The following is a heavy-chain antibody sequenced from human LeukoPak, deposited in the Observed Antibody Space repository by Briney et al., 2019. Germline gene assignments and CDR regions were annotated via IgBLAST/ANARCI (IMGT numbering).Heavy chain of an antibody. J-gene: IGHJ4*02. CDR1: GYTLTELS. Sequence: ASVKVSCKVSGYTLTELSMHWVRQAPGKGLEWMGGFDPEDGETIYAQKFQGRVTITADESTSTAYMELSSLRSEDTAVYYCARDLGYCSGGSCYQEGYFDYWGQGTLVTVSS. CDR2: FDPEDGET. CDR3: ARDLGYCSGGSCYQEGYFDY. D-gene: IGHD2-15*01. V-gene: IGHV1-24*01.